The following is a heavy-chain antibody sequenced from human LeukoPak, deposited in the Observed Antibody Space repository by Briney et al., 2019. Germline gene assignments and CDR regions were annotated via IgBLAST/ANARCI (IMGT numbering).Heavy chain of an antibody. CDR1: GFIFSDYY. CDR3: ARDDLKEWPLGY. Sequence: GGSLRLSCAASGFIFSDYYMSWIRQAPGKGLEWVSYISTSGTTIYYADSVRGRFTISRDNAKKSLFLQMNSLRAEDTAVYYCARDDLKEWPLGYWSQGTLVTVSS. J-gene: IGHJ4*02. D-gene: IGHD3-3*01. V-gene: IGHV3-11*01. CDR2: ISTSGTTI.